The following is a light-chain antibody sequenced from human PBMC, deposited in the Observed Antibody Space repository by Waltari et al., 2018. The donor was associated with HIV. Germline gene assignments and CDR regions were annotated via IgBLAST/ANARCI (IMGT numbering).Light chain of an antibody. CDR2: SLN. Sequence: QSVLTQTPSASGTPGQRVIVSCSGISSTLGRTTVHWYQLLPGAAPRLLLHSLNLRPSGGPERFAGSKSGASASLAISGLQSEDEADYYCAACDDNLNGYVFGSGTKVTVL. J-gene: IGLJ1*01. CDR1: SSTLGRTT. V-gene: IGLV1-44*01. CDR3: AACDDNLNGYV.